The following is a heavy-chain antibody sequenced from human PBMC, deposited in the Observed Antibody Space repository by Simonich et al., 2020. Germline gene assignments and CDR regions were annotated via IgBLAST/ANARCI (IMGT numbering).Heavy chain of an antibody. CDR2: IKPKSGGK. V-gene: IGHV1-2*02. CDR3: ATGIAARYYYYGMDV. D-gene: IGHD6-6*01. Sequence: QVQLVQSGAEVKKPGASVTVSCKASGYTFTGYYMHWVRQAPGQGLEWMGRIKPKSGGKNYATKFQGRVTMNRDTSISTAYMELGRLRSDDTAVYYRATGIAARYYYYGMDVWGQGTTVTVSS. J-gene: IGHJ6*02. CDR1: GYTFTGYY.